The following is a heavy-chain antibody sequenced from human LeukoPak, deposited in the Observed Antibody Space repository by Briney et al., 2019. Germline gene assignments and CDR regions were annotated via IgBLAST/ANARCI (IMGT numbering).Heavy chain of an antibody. D-gene: IGHD3-16*01. CDR2: MNQDGSEK. Sequence: GGSLRLSCAASGFTFSDSWMSWVRQAPGKGLEWVANMNQDGSEKDYVDPVKGRFTISRDNARNSLYLQMGSLRAEDTAVYYCATYTHWVAGDVWGRGTTVTVSS. CDR3: ATYTHWVAGDV. CDR1: GFTFSDSW. V-gene: IGHV3-7*01. J-gene: IGHJ6*02.